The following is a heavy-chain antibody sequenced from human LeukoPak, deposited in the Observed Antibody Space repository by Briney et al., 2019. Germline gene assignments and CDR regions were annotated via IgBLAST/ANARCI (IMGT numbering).Heavy chain of an antibody. CDR3: ASIAVAGRDAFDI. CDR1: GFTFSSYS. CDR2: ISSSSSTI. V-gene: IGHV3-48*04. Sequence: GGSLRLSCAASGFTFSSYSMNWVRQAPGKGLEWVSYISSSSSTIYYADSVKGRFTISRDNAKNSPYLQMNSLRAEDTAVYYCASIAVAGRDAFDIWGQGTMVTVSS. J-gene: IGHJ3*02. D-gene: IGHD6-19*01.